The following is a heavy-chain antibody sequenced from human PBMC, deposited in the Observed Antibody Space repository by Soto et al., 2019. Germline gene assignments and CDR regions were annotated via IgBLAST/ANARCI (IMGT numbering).Heavy chain of an antibody. CDR3: ARDHELYESGGYYSGYLDH. D-gene: IGHD3-22*01. CDR1: GGPVSSGSYY. J-gene: IGHJ4*02. Sequence: PSETLSLTCTVSGGPVSSGSYYWTWIRQSPGKTLEWIGYKHSSGRTYFNPSLKSRVTMSADTSKNQFSLKLSSVTAADSGVYYCARDHELYESGGYYSGYLDHWGRGILVTVSS. V-gene: IGHV4-61*01. CDR2: KHSSGRT.